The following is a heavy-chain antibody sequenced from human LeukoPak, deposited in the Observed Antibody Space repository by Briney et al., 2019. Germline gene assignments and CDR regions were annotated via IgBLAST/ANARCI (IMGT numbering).Heavy chain of an antibody. CDR3: ARAAYFHGSGTHFDY. CDR1: GYSFTSYW. Sequence: GESLKISCKGSGYSFTSYWIGWVRQMPGKGLEWMGIIYPGDSDTRYSPSFQGHVTISADKSISTAYLQWSSLKASDTAMYYCARAAYFHGSGTHFDYWGQGTLVTVSP. V-gene: IGHV5-51*01. J-gene: IGHJ4*02. CDR2: IYPGDSDT. D-gene: IGHD3-10*01.